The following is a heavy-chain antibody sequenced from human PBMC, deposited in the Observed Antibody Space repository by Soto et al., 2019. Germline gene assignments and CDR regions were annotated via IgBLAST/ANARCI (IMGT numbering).Heavy chain of an antibody. CDR3: ARDRRNYYGSGSYQIDY. D-gene: IGHD3-10*01. CDR1: GGSISSGGYY. Sequence: QVQLQESGPGLVKPSQTLSLTCTVSGGSISSGGYYWSWIRQHPGKGLEWIGYIYYSGSTYYNPPLKSRVTISVDTSKNQFSLKLSSVTAADTAVYYCARDRRNYYGSGSYQIDYWGQGTLVTVSS. CDR2: IYYSGST. J-gene: IGHJ4*02. V-gene: IGHV4-31*03.